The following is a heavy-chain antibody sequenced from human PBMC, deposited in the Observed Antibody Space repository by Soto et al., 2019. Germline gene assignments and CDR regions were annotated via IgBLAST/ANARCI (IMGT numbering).Heavy chain of an antibody. Sequence: QVQLVQSGAEVKKPGSSVKVSGKASGGTFSSYAISWVRQAPGQGLEWMGGLIPIFGTAHYAQKFQGRVTITPDEATSTAHIELSGLRSEDTAVYYCARCGVVPAAEGTYYYYGMDVWGQETTVTVSS. CDR2: LIPIFGTA. CDR3: ARCGVVPAAEGTYYYYGMDV. CDR1: GGTFSSYA. J-gene: IGHJ6*02. V-gene: IGHV1-69*01. D-gene: IGHD2-2*01.